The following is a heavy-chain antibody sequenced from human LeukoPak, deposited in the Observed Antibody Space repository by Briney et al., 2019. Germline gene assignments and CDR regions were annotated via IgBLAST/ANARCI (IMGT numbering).Heavy chain of an antibody. D-gene: IGHD4-17*01. CDR3: ARPPFYGDYVGDWYFDL. V-gene: IGHV1-69*04. CDR1: GGTFSSYA. J-gene: IGHJ2*01. CDR2: IIPIPGIA. Sequence: GASVKVSCKASGGTFSSYAISWVRQAPGQGLEWMGRIIPIPGIANYAQKFQGRVTITADKSTSTAYMELSSLRSEDTAVYYCARPPFYGDYVGDWYFDLWGRGTLVTVSS.